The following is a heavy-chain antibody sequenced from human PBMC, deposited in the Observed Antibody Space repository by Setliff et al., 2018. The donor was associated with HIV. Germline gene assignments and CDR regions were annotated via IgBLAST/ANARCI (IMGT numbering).Heavy chain of an antibody. D-gene: IGHD3-10*01. Sequence: GGSLRLSCAASGFTFSKSWMNWVRQAPGKGLEWVGRIESKTDGGTIDYAAPVKGRFTISRDDSKNTLYLQMKSLKTEDTAVYYCARGRLLWSEYFHHWGQGALVTVSS. V-gene: IGHV3-15*04. CDR2: IESKTDGGTI. CDR1: GFTFSKSW. J-gene: IGHJ1*01. CDR3: ARGRLLWSEYFHH.